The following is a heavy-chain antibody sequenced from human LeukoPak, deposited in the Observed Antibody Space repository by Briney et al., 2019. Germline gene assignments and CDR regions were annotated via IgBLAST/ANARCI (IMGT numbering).Heavy chain of an antibody. J-gene: IGHJ6*03. CDR3: ARRGYSYGSDYYYYMDV. D-gene: IGHD5-18*01. Sequence: SETLSLTCTVSGGSISSYYWSWIRQPAGKGLEWIGRIETSGNTNYKPSLKSRVTISVDTSKNQFSLKLSSVTAADTAVYYCARRGYSYGSDYYYYMDVWGKGTTVTVSS. CDR2: IETSGNT. CDR1: GGSISSYY. V-gene: IGHV4-4*07.